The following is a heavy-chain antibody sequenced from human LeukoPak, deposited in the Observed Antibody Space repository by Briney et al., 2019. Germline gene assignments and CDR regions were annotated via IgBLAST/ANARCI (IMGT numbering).Heavy chain of an antibody. Sequence: PGGSLRLSCAASGFTVSSYSMNWVRQAPGKGLEWVSSISSSSSYIYYADSVKGRFTISRDNSKNTLYLQMNSLRAEDTAVYYCAKDSKNLRGYSYGQCDYWGQGTLVTVSS. D-gene: IGHD5-18*01. V-gene: IGHV3-21*04. CDR3: AKDSKNLRGYSYGQCDY. CDR1: GFTVSSYS. J-gene: IGHJ4*02. CDR2: ISSSSSYI.